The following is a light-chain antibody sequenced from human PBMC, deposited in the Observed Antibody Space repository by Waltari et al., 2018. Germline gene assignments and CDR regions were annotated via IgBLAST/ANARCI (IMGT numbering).Light chain of an antibody. Sequence: GQSITISCTGTRGDVGGYNYVSWYQQHAGKAPKVIIYEVSNRPSGVSTRFSASKSGDTASLTISGLQAEDEATYYCSSYTSATTLSVVFGGGTKVTVL. V-gene: IGLV2-14*01. J-gene: IGLJ2*01. CDR3: SSYTSATTLSVV. CDR1: RGDVGGYNY. CDR2: EVS.